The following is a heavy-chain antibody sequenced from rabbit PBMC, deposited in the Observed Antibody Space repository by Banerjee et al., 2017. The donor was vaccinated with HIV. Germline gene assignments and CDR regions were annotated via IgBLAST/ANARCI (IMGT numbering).Heavy chain of an antibody. D-gene: IGHD4-2*01. CDR2: IDPIFGST. CDR3: ARSIAGYAGDGYTIPIYFNL. Sequence: QLVESGGGLVTLGGSLKLSCKASGIDFSLYYMSWVRQAPGKGLEWIGYIDPIFGSTYYATWVDGRFTISSHNAQNTLYLQLNSLTAADTATYFCARSIAGYAGDGYTIPIYFNLWGPGTLVTVS. CDR1: GIDFSLYY. V-gene: IGHV1S7*01. J-gene: IGHJ4*01.